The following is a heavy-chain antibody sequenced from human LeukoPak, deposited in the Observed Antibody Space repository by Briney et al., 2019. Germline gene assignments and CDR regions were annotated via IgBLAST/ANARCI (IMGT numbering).Heavy chain of an antibody. CDR1: GGSISSSSYY. Sequence: SETLSLTCTVSGGSISSSSYYWSWIRQPAGKGREWIGRIYTSGSTNYNPSLKSRVTMSVDTSKTQFSLKLSSVTAADTAVYYCARAAVAGWGSAFDIWGQGTMVTVSS. J-gene: IGHJ3*02. CDR2: IYTSGST. D-gene: IGHD6-19*01. CDR3: ARAAVAGWGSAFDI. V-gene: IGHV4-61*02.